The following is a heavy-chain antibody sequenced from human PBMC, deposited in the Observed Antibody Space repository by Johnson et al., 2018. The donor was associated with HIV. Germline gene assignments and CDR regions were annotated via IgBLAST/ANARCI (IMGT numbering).Heavy chain of an antibody. D-gene: IGHD1-26*01. CDR3: AKTYSGSNRDAFDI. V-gene: IGHV3-7*01. Sequence: MQLVESGGGVVQPGRSLRLSCAASGFTFSRYWMSWVRQAPGNGLEWVANIKQDGSEKYYVDSVKGRFTISRDNAKNSLYLQMNSLRAEDTAVYYCAKTYSGSNRDAFDIWGQGTMVTVSS. CDR2: IKQDGSEK. J-gene: IGHJ3*02. CDR1: GFTFSRYW.